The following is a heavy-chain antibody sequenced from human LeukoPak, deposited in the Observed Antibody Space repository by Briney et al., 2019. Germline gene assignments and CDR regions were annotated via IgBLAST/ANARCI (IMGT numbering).Heavy chain of an antibody. CDR2: IKYEGNEE. D-gene: IGHD1-1*01. CDR1: GFTFSSYW. Sequence: GGSLRLSCAASGFTFSSYWMSWMRQAPGKGLEWVANIKYEGNEEYYVDSVRGRFTISRDNAKNSLYLQLNSLRVEDTAVYYCKSGGAAPGSFDYWGQGTLVTVSP. CDR3: KSGGAAPGSFDY. V-gene: IGHV3-7*01. J-gene: IGHJ4*02.